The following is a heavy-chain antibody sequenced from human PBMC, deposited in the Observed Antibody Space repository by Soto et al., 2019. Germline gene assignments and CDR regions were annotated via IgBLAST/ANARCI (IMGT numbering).Heavy chain of an antibody. CDR2: IYSGGST. CDR1: GFTVSSNY. V-gene: IGHV3-66*01. CDR3: AKQRGGYDRDFDY. J-gene: IGHJ4*02. D-gene: IGHD5-12*01. Sequence: GGSLRLSCAASGFTVSSNYLSWVRQAPGKGLEWVSVIYSGGSTYYADSVKGRFTISRDNSKNTLYLQMNTLRVEDTAVYYCAKQRGGYDRDFDYWGQGTLVTVSS.